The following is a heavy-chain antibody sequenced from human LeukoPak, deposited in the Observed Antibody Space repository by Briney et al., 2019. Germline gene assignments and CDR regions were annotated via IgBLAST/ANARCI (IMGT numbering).Heavy chain of an antibody. D-gene: IGHD2-15*01. Sequence: ASVKVSCKASGYTFTGYYMHWVRQAPGQGLEWMGWINPNSGGTNYAQKFQGRVTMTRDTSISTAYMELSRLRSDDTAVYYCAREQLGYCSGGSCVAPFDPWGRGILVTVSS. V-gene: IGHV1-2*02. CDR1: GYTFTGYY. J-gene: IGHJ5*02. CDR3: AREQLGYCSGGSCVAPFDP. CDR2: INPNSGGT.